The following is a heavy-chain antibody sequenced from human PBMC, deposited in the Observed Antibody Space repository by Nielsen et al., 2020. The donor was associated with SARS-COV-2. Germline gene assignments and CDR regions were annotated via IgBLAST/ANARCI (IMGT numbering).Heavy chain of an antibody. Sequence: ASVKVSCKASGYTFTSYYMHWVRQAPGQGLEWMGIINPSGGSTSYAQKFQGRVTMTRDTSTSIVYMELSSLRSEDTAVYYCARDHDIAAAGDYYYYGMDVWGQGTTVTVSS. D-gene: IGHD6-13*01. CDR2: INPSGGST. CDR1: GYTFTSYY. J-gene: IGHJ6*02. CDR3: ARDHDIAAAGDYYYYGMDV. V-gene: IGHV1-46*01.